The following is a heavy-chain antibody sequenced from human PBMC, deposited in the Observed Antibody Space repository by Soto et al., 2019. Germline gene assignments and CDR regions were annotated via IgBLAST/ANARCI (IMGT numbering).Heavy chain of an antibody. D-gene: IGHD3-16*02. CDR2: INHSGST. CDR3: ARRRADRTKNWLEP. J-gene: IGHJ5*02. Sequence: SSTXSLTCSFYVFSFIVYYLSLIRHPPGKGLELIGEINHSGSTNYNPSLKSRVTISVDTSKNQFSLKLSSVTAADTAVYYCARRRADRTKNWLEPWGQGTLV. CDR1: VFSFIVYY. V-gene: IGHV4-34*01.